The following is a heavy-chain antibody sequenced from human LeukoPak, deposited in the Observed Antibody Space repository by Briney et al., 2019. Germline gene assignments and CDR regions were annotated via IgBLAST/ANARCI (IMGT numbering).Heavy chain of an antibody. V-gene: IGHV4-31*03. CDR3: ARAAWRGTNSRDAFDI. Sequence: PSETLSLTCTVSGGSISSGGDYWSWIRQHPGKGLEWIGYISYSGTTYYNPSLKSRITISLDTSKNQFSLGLSSVTAADTAVYYCARAAWRGTNSRDAFDIWGLGTVVTVSS. CDR2: ISYSGTT. J-gene: IGHJ3*02. CDR1: GGSISSGGDY. D-gene: IGHD4/OR15-4a*01.